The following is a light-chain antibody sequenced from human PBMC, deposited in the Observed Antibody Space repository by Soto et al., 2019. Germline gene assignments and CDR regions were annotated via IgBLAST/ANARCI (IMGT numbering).Light chain of an antibody. V-gene: IGLV2-23*01. Sequence: QSVLTQLVSESVPPAQSITISCTGTSSDVGRYNLVSWYQQHPGKAPKLIIHEDSKRSSGLSNRFSGSKSGNTASLTISGLQAEDDADYYCCSYAGSSAYVFGTGTKVTV. CDR1: SSDVGRYNL. CDR2: EDS. J-gene: IGLJ1*01. CDR3: CSYAGSSAYV.